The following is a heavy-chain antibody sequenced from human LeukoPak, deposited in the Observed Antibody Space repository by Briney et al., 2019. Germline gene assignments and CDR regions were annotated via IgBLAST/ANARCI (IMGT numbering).Heavy chain of an antibody. V-gene: IGHV4-34*01. D-gene: IGHD2-2*01. CDR1: GGSFSGYY. CDR2: INHSGST. Sequence: PSETLSLTCAVYGGSFSGYYWSWIRQPPGKGLEWIGEINHSGSTSYNPSLKSRVTISVDTSKNQFSLKLSSVTAADTAVYYCAREAMSSSPYYFDYWGQGTLVTVSS. CDR3: AREAMSSSPYYFDY. J-gene: IGHJ4*02.